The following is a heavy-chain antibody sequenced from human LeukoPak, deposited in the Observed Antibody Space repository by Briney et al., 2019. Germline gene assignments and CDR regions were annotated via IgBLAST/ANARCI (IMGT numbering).Heavy chain of an antibody. CDR2: IIPIFGTA. CDR1: GGTFSNYA. Sequence: ASVKVSCKASGGTFSNYAISWVRQAPGQGLEWMGGIIPIFGTANYAQKFRGRVTITADKSTRTAYMELSRLRSDDTAVYYCARLGYREGYWGQGTLVTVSS. J-gene: IGHJ4*02. CDR3: ARLGYREGY. V-gene: IGHV1-69*06. D-gene: IGHD2-15*01.